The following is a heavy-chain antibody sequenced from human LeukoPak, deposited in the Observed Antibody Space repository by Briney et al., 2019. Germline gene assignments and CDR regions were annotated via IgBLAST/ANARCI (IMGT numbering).Heavy chain of an antibody. Sequence: GESLKISCKGSGYSFTSYWISWVRQMPGKGLEWMGRIDPSDSYTNYSPSFQGHVTISADKSISTAYLQWSSLKASDTAMYYSARHIPGTTGTTHYYYGMDVWGKGTTVTVSS. CDR1: GYSFTSYW. CDR2: IDPSDSYT. CDR3: ARHIPGTTGTTHYYYGMDV. D-gene: IGHD1-1*01. V-gene: IGHV5-10-1*01. J-gene: IGHJ6*04.